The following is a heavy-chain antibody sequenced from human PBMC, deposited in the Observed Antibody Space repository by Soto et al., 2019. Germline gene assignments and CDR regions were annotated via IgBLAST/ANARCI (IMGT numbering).Heavy chain of an antibody. CDR3: AKGTYGLAPRPAIDY. CDR1: GFIFSNYA. CDR2: ISYDGSNK. V-gene: IGHV3-30*18. J-gene: IGHJ4*02. Sequence: QVQLVESGRGMVQPGRSLRLSCAASGFIFSNYAMHWVRQAPGKGLEWVALISYDGSNKYYADSVKGRFTISRDNSRNTVYLQMNSLRPEDTAVYYCAKGTYGLAPRPAIDYWGQGTLLTVS. D-gene: IGHD3-10*01.